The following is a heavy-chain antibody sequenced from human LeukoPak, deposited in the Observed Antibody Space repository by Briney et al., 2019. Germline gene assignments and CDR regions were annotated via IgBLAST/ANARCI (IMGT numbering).Heavy chain of an antibody. Sequence: PSETLSLTCTVSGGSISSGSYYWSWIRQPAGKGLEWIGRMYTSGSTNYNPSLKSRVTMSVDTSKNQFSLKLSSVTAADTAVYYCARGLLTVTRGFDPWGQGTLVTVSS. CDR1: GGSISSGSYY. CDR3: ARGLLTVTRGFDP. J-gene: IGHJ5*02. CDR2: MYTSGST. D-gene: IGHD4-17*01. V-gene: IGHV4-61*02.